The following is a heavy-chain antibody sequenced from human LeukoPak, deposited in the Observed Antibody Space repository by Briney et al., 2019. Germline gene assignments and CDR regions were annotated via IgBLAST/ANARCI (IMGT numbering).Heavy chain of an antibody. D-gene: IGHD2-21*01. J-gene: IGHJ4*02. V-gene: IGHV4-59*08. Sequence: SETLSLTCTVSGDSISSYYWSWIRQPPGKGLEWIGYIYYSGSTNYNPSLKSRVTISVDTSKNQFSLELRSVTAADTAVYYCARLKTWGGTQPYDYWGQGTLVTVSS. CDR2: IYYSGST. CDR3: ARLKTWGGTQPYDY. CDR1: GDSISSYY.